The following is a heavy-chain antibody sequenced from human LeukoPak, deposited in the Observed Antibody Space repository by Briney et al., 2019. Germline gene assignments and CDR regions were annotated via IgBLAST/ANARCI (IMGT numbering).Heavy chain of an antibody. J-gene: IGHJ5*02. CDR1: GGSISGFV. Sequence: SETLSLTCTVSGGSISGFVWSWIRQPPGEGLDYIGFIYDTGTPTNYNPLLKSRVTLSVDTSKNQFSLKLSSVTAADTAVYYCARGVGDVVVVPAAIGWFDPWGQGTLVTVSS. V-gene: IGHV4-59*12. D-gene: IGHD2-2*01. CDR2: IYDTGTPT. CDR3: ARGVGDVVVVPAAIGWFDP.